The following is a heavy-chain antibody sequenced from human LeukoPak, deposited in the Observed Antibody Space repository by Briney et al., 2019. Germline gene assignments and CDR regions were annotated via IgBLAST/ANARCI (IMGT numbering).Heavy chain of an antibody. CDR2: ISYDGSNK. CDR1: GFTFSSYA. V-gene: IGHV3-30*04. J-gene: IGHJ4*02. CDR3: ARVLRIAAADPFDY. Sequence: QPGRSLRLSCAASGFTFSSYAMHWVRQAPGKGLEWVAVISYDGSNKYYADSVKGRFTISRDNSKNPLYLQMNSLRAEDTAVYYCARVLRIAAADPFDYWGQGTLVTVSS. D-gene: IGHD6-13*01.